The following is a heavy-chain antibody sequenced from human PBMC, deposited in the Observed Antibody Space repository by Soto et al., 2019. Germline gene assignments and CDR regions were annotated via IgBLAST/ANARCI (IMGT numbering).Heavy chain of an antibody. CDR1: GGSISSGGYY. J-gene: IGHJ5*02. CDR2: IYYSGST. V-gene: IGHV4-31*03. Sequence: QVQLQESGPGLVKPSQTLSLTCTVSGGSISSGGYYWSWIRQHPGKGLEWIGYIYYSGSTDYNPSRNSRVTFPVDRPKTQFSLKLCSVTAAPRAVDYCARAGVISSFYPWGQGTPVTVSS. D-gene: IGHD6-6*01. CDR3: ARAGVISSFYP.